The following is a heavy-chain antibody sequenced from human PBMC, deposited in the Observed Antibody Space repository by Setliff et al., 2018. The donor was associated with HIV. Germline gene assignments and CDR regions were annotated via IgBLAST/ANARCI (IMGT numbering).Heavy chain of an antibody. Sequence: PGESLKISCAASGFTFSDYFMAWVRQTPVKGLEWISYISNSGGHTVYADSVKGRFTISRGNAKKSLYLEMNSLRAEDTAVYYCARDRGGNSGGFYDPLLDVWGLGTLVTVSS. D-gene: IGHD1-26*01. V-gene: IGHV3-11*05. CDR3: ARDRGGNSGGFYDPLLDV. J-gene: IGHJ4*02. CDR1: GFTFSDYF. CDR2: ISNSGGHT.